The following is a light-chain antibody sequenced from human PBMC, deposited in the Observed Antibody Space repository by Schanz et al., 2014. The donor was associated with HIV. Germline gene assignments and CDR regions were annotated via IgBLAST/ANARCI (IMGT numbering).Light chain of an antibody. CDR3: AAWDDSLNGYV. J-gene: IGLJ1*01. V-gene: IGLV2-14*02. CDR2: EGS. Sequence: QSALTQPASVSGSPGQSITISCTGTSSDVGSYNLVSWYQQHPGKAPKLMIYEGSNRPSGVSNRFSGSKSGNTASLIISGLQAEDEADYYCAAWDDSLNGYVFGTGTKLTVL. CDR1: SSDVGSYNL.